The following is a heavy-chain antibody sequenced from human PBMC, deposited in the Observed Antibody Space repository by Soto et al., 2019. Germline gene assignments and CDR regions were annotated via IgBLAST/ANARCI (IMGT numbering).Heavy chain of an antibody. Sequence: SGGTFSSYAISWVRQAPGQGLEWMGGIIPIFGKANYAQKFQGRVTITADESTSTAYMELNSLRAEDTAVYYCAKAVAGDWYFDLWGRGTLVTVSS. CDR3: AKAVAGDWYFDL. CDR2: IIPIFGKA. D-gene: IGHD6-19*01. V-gene: IGHV1-69*01. J-gene: IGHJ2*01. CDR1: GGTFSSYA.